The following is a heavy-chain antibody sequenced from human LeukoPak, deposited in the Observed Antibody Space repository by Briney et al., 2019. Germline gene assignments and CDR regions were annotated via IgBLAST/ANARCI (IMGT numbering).Heavy chain of an antibody. CDR2: MYYSGST. Sequence: SETLSLTCTVSGGSISSSSHYWSWVRQPPGKGLEWIGSMYYSGSTYYNPSLKSRVTMSVDTSKNQFSLKLSSVTAADTAVYYCARVSSGWYYMDVWGKGTTVTISS. CDR1: GGSISSSSHY. J-gene: IGHJ6*03. V-gene: IGHV4-39*07. CDR3: ARVSSGWYYMDV. D-gene: IGHD6-19*01.